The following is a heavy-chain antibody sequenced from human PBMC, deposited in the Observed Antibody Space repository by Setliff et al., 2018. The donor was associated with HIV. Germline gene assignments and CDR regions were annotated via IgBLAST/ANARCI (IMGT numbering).Heavy chain of an antibody. CDR2: IWDDGSNK. D-gene: IGHD3-10*01. J-gene: IGHJ4*02. CDR1: GFTLSSYG. V-gene: IGHV3-33*06. Sequence: PGGSLRLSCAASGFTLSSYGMHWVRQAPGKGLEWVAVIWDDGSNKYYADSVKGRFTIYRDNSKNTLFLQMNSLRGEDTAVYYCAKERYGSGTYSDSDYWGQGTLVTVSS. CDR3: AKERYGSGTYSDSDY.